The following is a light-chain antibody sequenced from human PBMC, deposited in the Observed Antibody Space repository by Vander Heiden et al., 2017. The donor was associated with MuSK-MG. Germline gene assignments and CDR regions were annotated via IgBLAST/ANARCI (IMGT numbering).Light chain of an antibody. CDR3: QQRSNFIT. V-gene: IGKV3-11*01. CDR1: QSISTY. J-gene: IGKJ5*01. CDR2: EAS. Sequence: IVLTHSPATLSLSPGESATLSCRASQSISTYLAWYQQKPGQAPRLLIYEASNRAIGIPDRFSGSGSGKDFTLTSSNLEPEDSAVYYWQQRSNFITFGQGTRLEIE.